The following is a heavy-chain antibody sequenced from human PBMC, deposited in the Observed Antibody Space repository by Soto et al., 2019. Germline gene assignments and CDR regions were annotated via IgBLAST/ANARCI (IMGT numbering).Heavy chain of an antibody. CDR1: GYTFTSYA. CDR3: ARNPLRCDY. V-gene: IGHV1-3*01. Sequence: ASVKVSCKASGYTFTSYAMHWVRQAPGQRLEWMGWINAGNGNTEYSQRFQGRVTITRDTSASTAYMELSSLRSEDTAVYYCARNPLRCDYWGKETLVRVSS. J-gene: IGHJ4*02. CDR2: INAGNGNT. D-gene: IGHD4-17*01.